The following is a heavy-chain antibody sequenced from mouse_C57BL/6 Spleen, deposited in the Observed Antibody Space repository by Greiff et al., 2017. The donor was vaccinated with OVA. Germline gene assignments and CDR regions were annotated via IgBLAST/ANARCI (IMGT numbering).Heavy chain of an antibody. CDR1: GFSFNTYA. J-gene: IGHJ2*01. D-gene: IGHD2-4*01. CDR2: IRSKSNNYAT. CDR3: VRHNYDYDDRYYFDY. Sequence: EVMLVESGGGLVQPKGSLKLSCAASGFSFNTYAMNWVRQAPGKGLEWVARIRSKSNNYATYYADSVKDRFTISRDDSESMLYLQMNNLKTEDTAMYYCVRHNYDYDDRYYFDYWGQGTTLTVSS. V-gene: IGHV10-1*01.